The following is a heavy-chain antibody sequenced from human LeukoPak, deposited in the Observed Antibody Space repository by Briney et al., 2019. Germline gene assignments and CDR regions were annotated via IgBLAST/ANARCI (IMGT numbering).Heavy chain of an antibody. CDR3: AILWWHRVDY. CDR2: VNSDGITT. Sequence: GGSLRLSCAASGFTFSSYWMHWVRQAPGKGLVWVSRVNSDGITTSYADSVKGRFTISRDNAKNTLYLQMNTLRAEDTAVYYCAILWWHRVDYWGQGTLVTVSS. J-gene: IGHJ4*02. V-gene: IGHV3-74*01. D-gene: IGHD2-15*01. CDR1: GFTFSSYW.